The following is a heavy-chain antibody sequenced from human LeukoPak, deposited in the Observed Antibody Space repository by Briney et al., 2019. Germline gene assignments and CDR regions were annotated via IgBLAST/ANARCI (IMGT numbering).Heavy chain of an antibody. CDR3: ASNLGDSGSYYRYYFDY. V-gene: IGHV3-23*01. D-gene: IGHD1-26*01. CDR2: ISGSGGST. Sequence: PGGSLRLSCAASGLTFSSYAMSSVRQAPGKGLEWVSAISGSGGSTYYADSVKGRFTISRDNSKNTLYLQMNSLRAEDTAVYYCASNLGDSGSYYRYYFDYWGQGTLVTVSS. CDR1: GLTFSSYA. J-gene: IGHJ4*02.